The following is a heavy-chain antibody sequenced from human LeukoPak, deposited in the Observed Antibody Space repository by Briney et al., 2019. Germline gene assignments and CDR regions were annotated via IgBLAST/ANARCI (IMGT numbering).Heavy chain of an antibody. CDR2: INPSGGST. V-gene: IGHV1-46*01. D-gene: IGHD1-26*01. J-gene: IGHJ3*02. CDR1: GYTFTSYY. CDR3: ARDPSEWEPGDI. Sequence: ASVKVSCKASGYTFTSYYMHWVRQAPGQGLEWMGIINPSGGSTSYAQKFKGRVTMTRDTSTSTVYMELSSLRSEDTAVYYCARDPSEWEPGDIWGQGTMVTVSS.